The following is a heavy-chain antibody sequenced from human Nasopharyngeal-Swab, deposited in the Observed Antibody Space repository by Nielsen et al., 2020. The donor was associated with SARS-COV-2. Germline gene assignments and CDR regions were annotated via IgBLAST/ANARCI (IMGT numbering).Heavy chain of an antibody. Sequence: GGSLRLSCATSGFTYWMSWVRQAPGKGLEWVAVISYDGINKYYADSVKGRFTISRDNSKNTLYLQMNSLRAEDTAVYYCARDSDGSGWFYDAFDIWGQGTMVTVSS. CDR2: ISYDGINK. J-gene: IGHJ3*02. D-gene: IGHD6-19*01. CDR1: GFTYW. V-gene: IGHV3-30-3*01. CDR3: ARDSDGSGWFYDAFDI.